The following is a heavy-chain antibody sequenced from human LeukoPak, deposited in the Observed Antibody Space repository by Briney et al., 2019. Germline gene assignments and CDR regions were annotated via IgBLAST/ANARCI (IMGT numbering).Heavy chain of an antibody. J-gene: IGHJ3*02. V-gene: IGHV1-18*01. D-gene: IGHD3/OR15-3a*01. Sequence: ASVKVSCKASGYTFTSYGISWVRQAPGQGLEWMGWISAYNGNTNYEQKLQGRVTMTTDTSTSTAYMELSSLRSEDTAVYYCARSYLDFAFDIWGQGTMVTVSS. CDR3: ARSYLDFAFDI. CDR2: ISAYNGNT. CDR1: GYTFTSYG.